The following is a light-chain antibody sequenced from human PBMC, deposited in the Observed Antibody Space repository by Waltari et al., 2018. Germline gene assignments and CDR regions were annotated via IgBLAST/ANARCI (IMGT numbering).Light chain of an antibody. J-gene: IGLJ3*02. V-gene: IGLV4-60*03. Sequence: QPVLTHSSSASASLGSSVKLTCTLRTRHSSSIIPWHQPQPGKAHRYLMKVEGSGSYNKGSGVPYRFSGSSSGADRYLTISNLQSEDEADYYCETWDSNTQGVFGGGTKLTVL. CDR3: ETWDSNTQGV. CDR1: TRHSSSI. CDR2: VEGSGSY.